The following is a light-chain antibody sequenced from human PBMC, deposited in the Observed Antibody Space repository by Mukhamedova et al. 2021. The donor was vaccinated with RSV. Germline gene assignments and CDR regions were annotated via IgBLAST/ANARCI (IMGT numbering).Light chain of an antibody. CDR2: GAS. CDR3: HQYVRSPYS. Sequence: GERATLSCRAAQSVSSSYLAWYQQKPGQAPRLLIYGASSRATGIPDRFSGSGSGTDFTLTISRLEPEDFAVYYCHQYVRSPYSFG. CDR1: QSVSSSY. V-gene: IGKV3-20*01. J-gene: IGKJ2*03.